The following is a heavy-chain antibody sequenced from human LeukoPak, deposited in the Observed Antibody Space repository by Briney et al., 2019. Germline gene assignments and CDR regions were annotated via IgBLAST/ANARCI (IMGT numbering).Heavy chain of an antibody. CDR3: ARDQRVGATIFDY. CDR2: INRRGHT. CDR1: GFTFDDYG. J-gene: IGHJ4*02. V-gene: IGHV3-20*04. Sequence: PGGSLRLSCAASGFTFDDYGMSWVRQAPGKGLEWASLINRRGHTYYADSVKGRFTISRDNSRNSVSLQMNSLRAEDTAVYYCARDQRVGATIFDYWGQGTLVTVSS. D-gene: IGHD1-26*01.